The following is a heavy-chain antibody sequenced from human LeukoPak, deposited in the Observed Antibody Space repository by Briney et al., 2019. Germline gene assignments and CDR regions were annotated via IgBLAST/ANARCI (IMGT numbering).Heavy chain of an antibody. J-gene: IGHJ4*02. Sequence: GGSLRLSCAASGFTFSTYAMSWVRQAPGKGLEWVSLISGSGSTTHYADSVKGRFTISRDNSKNTLYLQMNSLRAEDTAVYYCAKTAKSYYDSSAYYSRFDSWGQGTQVTVSS. V-gene: IGHV3-23*01. CDR1: GFTFSTYA. CDR3: AKTAKSYYDSSAYYSRFDS. CDR2: ISGSGSTT. D-gene: IGHD3-22*01.